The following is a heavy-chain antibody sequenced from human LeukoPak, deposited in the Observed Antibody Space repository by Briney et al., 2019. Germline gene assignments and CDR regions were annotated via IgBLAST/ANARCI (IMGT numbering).Heavy chain of an antibody. D-gene: IGHD6-6*01. CDR1: GFTFSSYA. V-gene: IGHV3-23*01. CDR2: ISGSGGST. J-gene: IGHJ4*02. CDR3: AKVQYSSSHYFDY. Sequence: GGSLRLSCAASGFTFSSYAMSWVRQAPGKGLEWVSAISGSGGSTYYADSVKGRFTISRDNSKNTLYLQMHSLRAEDTAVYYCAKVQYSSSHYFDYWGQGTLVTVSS.